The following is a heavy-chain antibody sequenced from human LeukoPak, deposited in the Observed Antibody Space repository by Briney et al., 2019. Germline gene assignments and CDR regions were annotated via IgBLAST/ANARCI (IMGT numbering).Heavy chain of an antibody. D-gene: IGHD3-10*01. V-gene: IGHV1-2*02. CDR2: INPKTGGT. CDR3: ARDGRLTIFVRGIITEGSPPKN. CDR1: GYTFTDSY. Sequence: ASVTVSFKASGYTFTDSYMHWVRQAPGQGLDWMGWINPKTGGTNYAQRVQGRVTMTRDTSIRTAYMELNSLRSDDTAVYYCARDGRLTIFVRGIITEGSPPKNWGQGTLVTVSS. J-gene: IGHJ4*02.